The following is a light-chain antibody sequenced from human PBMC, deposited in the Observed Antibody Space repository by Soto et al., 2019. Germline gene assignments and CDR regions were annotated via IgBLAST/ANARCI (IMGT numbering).Light chain of an antibody. CDR2: VAS. J-gene: IGKJ1*01. Sequence: EIVLTQSPGTLSLSPGERATLSCRASQSVSSSYLAWYQQKPGQAPRLRIYVASSRATGIPDRFSGSGSGTDFTLTISRLEPEDFAVYYCQQYGSSPGGTFGQGTKV. CDR3: QQYGSSPGGT. V-gene: IGKV3-20*01. CDR1: QSVSSSY.